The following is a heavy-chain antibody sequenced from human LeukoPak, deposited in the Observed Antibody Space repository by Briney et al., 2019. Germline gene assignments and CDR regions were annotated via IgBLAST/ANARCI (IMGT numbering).Heavy chain of an antibody. Sequence: SVKVSCKASGGTFSSYAISWVRQAPGQGLEWVGRIIPILGITNYAQRFQGRVTITADKSTSTAYMELSSLRSEDTALYYCAKESYGASGWYRIKDYGMDVWGQGTTVTVSS. CDR2: IIPILGIT. CDR1: GGTFSSYA. D-gene: IGHD6-19*01. V-gene: IGHV1-69*04. CDR3: AKESYGASGWYRIKDYGMDV. J-gene: IGHJ6*02.